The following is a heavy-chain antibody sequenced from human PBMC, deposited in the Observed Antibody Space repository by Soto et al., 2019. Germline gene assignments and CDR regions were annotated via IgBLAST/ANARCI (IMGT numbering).Heavy chain of an antibody. Sequence: ASVKVSCKASGYTFTSYGISWVRQAPGQGLEWMGWISAYNGNTNYAQKLQGRVTMTTDTSTSTAYMELRSLRSDDTAVYYCARDRPIAVAGPGNWFVPWGQVSLFTVS. CDR2: ISAYNGNT. CDR3: ARDRPIAVAGPGNWFVP. V-gene: IGHV1-18*01. J-gene: IGHJ5*02. CDR1: GYTFTSYG. D-gene: IGHD6-19*01.